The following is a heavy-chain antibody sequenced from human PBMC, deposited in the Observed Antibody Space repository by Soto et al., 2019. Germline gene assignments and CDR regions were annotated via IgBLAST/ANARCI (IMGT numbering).Heavy chain of an antibody. D-gene: IGHD6-13*01. J-gene: IGHJ4*02. Sequence: PSETLSLTCTVSGGSISSGDYYWSWIRQPPGKGLEWIGYIYYSGSTYYNPSLKSRVTISVDTSKNQFSLKLSSVTAADTAVYYCARGGIAAADPFDYWGQGTLVTVSS. CDR1: GGSISSGDYY. CDR3: ARGGIAAADPFDY. CDR2: IYYSGST. V-gene: IGHV4-30-4*01.